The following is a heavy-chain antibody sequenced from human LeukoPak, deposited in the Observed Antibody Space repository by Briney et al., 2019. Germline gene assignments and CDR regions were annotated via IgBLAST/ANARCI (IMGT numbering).Heavy chain of an antibody. CDR3: AKYLSRAFDS. CDR2: INQEASRT. D-gene: IGHD2/OR15-2a*01. J-gene: IGHJ4*02. Sequence: GGSLRLSCAASGFTFRSYWMSWVRQAPGKGLEWLGHINQEASRTDHADSVRGRFTISRDNSRNLLYLHMSSLRAEDTAVYYCAKYLSRAFDSWGQGILVSVSS. CDR1: GFTFRSYW. V-gene: IGHV3-7*01.